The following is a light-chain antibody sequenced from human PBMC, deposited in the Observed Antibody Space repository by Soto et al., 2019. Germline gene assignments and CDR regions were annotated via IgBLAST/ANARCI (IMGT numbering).Light chain of an antibody. V-gene: IGLV1-44*01. CDR3: ATWDDSLNGVV. CDR1: DSNVASNT. J-gene: IGLJ3*02. CDR2: NNS. Sequence: QSVLTQPPSASGTPGQGVTISCSGTDSNVASNTVSWYQHLPGTAPKLLIYNNSQRPSGVPDRFSGSKSGTSASLAVSGLRSEDEGDYYCATWDDSLNGVVFGGGTKLTVL.